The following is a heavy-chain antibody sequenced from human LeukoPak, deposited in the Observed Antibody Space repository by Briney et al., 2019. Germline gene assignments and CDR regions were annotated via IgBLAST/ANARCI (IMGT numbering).Heavy chain of an antibody. D-gene: IGHD2-21*01. V-gene: IGHV4-38-2*01. CDR2: ITHSGNT. CDR3: ARINAPVATFDY. Sequence: LETLSLTCAVSGFSISSTYYGAWIRQTPGKGLKWIATITHSGNTYYISSLESRLTISLDTSKRHFSLRLTSVTAADTAVYYCARINAPVATFDYWGLGTLVAVSS. J-gene: IGHJ4*02. CDR1: GFSISSTYY.